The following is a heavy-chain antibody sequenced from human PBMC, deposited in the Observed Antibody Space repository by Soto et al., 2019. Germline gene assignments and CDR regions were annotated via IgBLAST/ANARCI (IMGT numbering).Heavy chain of an antibody. CDR3: AKDPNGDYIGAFYD. V-gene: IGHV3-23*01. D-gene: IGHD4-17*01. CDR1: GFDFSNYA. Sequence: EVQLLESGGDLVQPGGSLRLSCVASGFDFSNYAVTWVRQAQGKGLECVSSSSRSSSVIYYADSVKGRFIISRDNSKNTLYLQMNSLRAEDTPRYYCAKDPNGDYIGAFYDWGQGTLVTVSS. CDR2: SSRSSSVI. J-gene: IGHJ4*02.